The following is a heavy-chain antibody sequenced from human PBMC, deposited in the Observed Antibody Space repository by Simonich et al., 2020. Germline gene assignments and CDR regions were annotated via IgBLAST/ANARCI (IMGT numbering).Heavy chain of an antibody. CDR1: GFTFSSYA. J-gene: IGHJ3*02. V-gene: IGHV3-30*07. D-gene: IGHD7-27*01. CDR3: AREDLTGDAFDI. CDR2: KSYDGSNK. Sequence: QVQLVESGGGVVQPGRSLRLSCAASGFTFSSYAMHWVRQAPGKGQEWGAVKSYDGSNKYYADSVKCRFTISRDNSKNTLYLQMNSLRAEDTAVYYCAREDLTGDAFDIWGQGTMVTVSS.